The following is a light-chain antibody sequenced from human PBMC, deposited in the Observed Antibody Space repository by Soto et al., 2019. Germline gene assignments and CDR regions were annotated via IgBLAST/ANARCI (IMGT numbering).Light chain of an antibody. V-gene: IGLV2-23*01. J-gene: IGLJ2*01. Sequence: QCVLTQPASVSGSPGQSITISCTGTSSDVGSYNLVSWYQQHPGKAPKLMIYEGSKRPSGVSNRFSGSKSGNTASLTISGLQAEDEADYYCCSYAGSSTLVFGGGTKVTVL. CDR1: SSDVGSYNL. CDR2: EGS. CDR3: CSYAGSSTLV.